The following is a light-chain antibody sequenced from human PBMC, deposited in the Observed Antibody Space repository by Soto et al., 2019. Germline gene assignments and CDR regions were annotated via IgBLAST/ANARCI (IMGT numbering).Light chain of an antibody. CDR2: KAS. CDR3: QQYNRYWT. V-gene: IGKV1-5*03. CDR1: QSISSW. J-gene: IGKJ1*01. Sequence: DIQMTQSPSTLSASVGDRVTITCRAGQSISSWLAWYQQKPGKAPKLLIYKASSLESGVPSRFSGSGSETEFTLTISSLQPDDFATYYCQQYNRYWTFGQGTKVEIK.